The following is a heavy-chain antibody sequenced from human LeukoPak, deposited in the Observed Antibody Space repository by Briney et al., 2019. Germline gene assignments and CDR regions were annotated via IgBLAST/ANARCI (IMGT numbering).Heavy chain of an antibody. J-gene: IGHJ4*02. CDR3: ARAPSRGYCSSDSCYIAY. CDR2: MNPNSGNT. D-gene: IGHD2-2*02. Sequence: ASVTVSCKASGYTFSNYDINWVRQAPGQGLEWMGWMNPNSGNTKCAQKFQGRVTMTRSTSISTAYMEVSSLTSEDTAVYFCARAPSRGYCSSDSCYIAYWGQGTLVTVSS. V-gene: IGHV1-8*01. CDR1: GYTFSNYD.